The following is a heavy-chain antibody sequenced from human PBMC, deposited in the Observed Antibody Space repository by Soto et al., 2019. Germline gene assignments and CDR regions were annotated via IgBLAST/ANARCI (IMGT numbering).Heavy chain of an antibody. Sequence: ASVKVSCKASGYTFNSYGIRWVRQAPRQGLEWMGWISPYDDNTNYAQNLQGRVTMTTDTSTRTAYMELRSLRSDDTAVYYCARGGDIVVVYGMDVWGQGTTVTVS. J-gene: IGHJ6*02. CDR1: GYTFNSYG. V-gene: IGHV1-18*01. CDR2: ISPYDDNT. CDR3: ARGGDIVVVYGMDV. D-gene: IGHD2-2*01.